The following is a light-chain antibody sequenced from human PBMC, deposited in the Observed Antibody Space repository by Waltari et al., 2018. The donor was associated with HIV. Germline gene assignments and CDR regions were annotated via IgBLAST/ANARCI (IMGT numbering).Light chain of an antibody. CDR2: KDS. J-gene: IGLJ3*02. CDR3: ESADSSLWV. CDR1: ALTKQY. Sequence: SYELTQPPSVSVSPGQTARIPCSGDALTKQYAYWYQQKAGQAPVLVIYKDSERPSGIPERFSGSSSGTTVTLTISGVQAEDEADYYCESADSSLWVFGGGTKLTVL. V-gene: IGLV3-25*03.